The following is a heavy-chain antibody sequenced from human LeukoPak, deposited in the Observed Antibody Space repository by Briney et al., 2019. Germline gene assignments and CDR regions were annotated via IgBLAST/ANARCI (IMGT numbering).Heavy chain of an antibody. CDR3: AKAYYDILTGYFPYFDY. Sequence: GGSLRLSCAASGFTFSSYGMSWVRQAPGKGLEWASAISGSGGSTYYADSVKGRFTISRDNSKNTLYLQMNSLRAEDTAVYYCAKAYYDILTGYFPYFDYWGQGTLVTVSS. CDR1: GFTFSSYG. V-gene: IGHV3-23*01. D-gene: IGHD3-9*01. CDR2: ISGSGGST. J-gene: IGHJ4*02.